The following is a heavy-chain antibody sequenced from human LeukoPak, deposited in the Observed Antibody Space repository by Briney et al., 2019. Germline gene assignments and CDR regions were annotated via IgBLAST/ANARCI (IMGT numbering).Heavy chain of an antibody. D-gene: IGHD6-13*01. CDR1: GYSFTTYW. J-gene: IGHJ5*02. V-gene: IGHV5-51*01. Sequence: VESLEISWNASGYSFTTYWIGLVRQMPGEGLELVGIIYPRYSDTRYSPSFQRQVTISADKTISTAYLQWSSLKASDTAMYYCARLGTNSWSRHRNWYVPWRQRTLVTVSS. CDR2: IYPRYSDT. CDR3: ARLGTNSWSRHRNWYVP.